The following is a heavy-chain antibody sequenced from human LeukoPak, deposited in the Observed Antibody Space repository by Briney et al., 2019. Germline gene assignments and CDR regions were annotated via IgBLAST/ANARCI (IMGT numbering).Heavy chain of an antibody. Sequence: SETLSLTCAVSGYSISSGYYWGWIRQPPGKGLEWIGSIYYSGSTYYNPSLKSRVTISVDTSKNQFSLKLSSVTAADTAVYYCARQTLLRYFDWLPRSFDYWGQGTLVTVSS. J-gene: IGHJ4*02. V-gene: IGHV4-38-2*01. CDR1: GYSISSGYY. CDR3: ARQTLLRYFDWLPRSFDY. CDR2: IYYSGST. D-gene: IGHD3-9*01.